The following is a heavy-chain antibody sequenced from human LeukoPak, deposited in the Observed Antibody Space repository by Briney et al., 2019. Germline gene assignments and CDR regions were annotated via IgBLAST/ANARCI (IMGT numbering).Heavy chain of an antibody. Sequence: SETLSLTCTVSGGSIASSPDYWGWIRQAPGKALEGIANIYYSGTTAYNPSLKSRVTISVDTPKTQLSLELTSVTPPDTALYYCARLASVTYCSGGSCSRGGYDYWGQGTLVTVSS. CDR1: GGSIASSPDY. CDR2: IYYSGTT. V-gene: IGHV4-39*01. J-gene: IGHJ4*02. D-gene: IGHD2-15*01. CDR3: ARLASVTYCSGGSCSRGGYDY.